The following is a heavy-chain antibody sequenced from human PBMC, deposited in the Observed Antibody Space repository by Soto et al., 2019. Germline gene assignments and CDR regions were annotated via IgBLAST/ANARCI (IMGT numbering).Heavy chain of an antibody. V-gene: IGHV3-30-3*01. CDR3: ARVVVVYYYYGMDV. J-gene: IGHJ6*02. Sequence: ESGGGVVQPGRSLRLSCAASGFTFSSYAMHWVRQAPGKGLEWVAVISYDGSNKYYADSVKGRFTISRDNSKNTLYLQMNSLRAEDTAVYYCARVVVVYYYYGMDVWGQGTTVTVSS. CDR1: GFTFSSYA. D-gene: IGHD3-22*01. CDR2: ISYDGSNK.